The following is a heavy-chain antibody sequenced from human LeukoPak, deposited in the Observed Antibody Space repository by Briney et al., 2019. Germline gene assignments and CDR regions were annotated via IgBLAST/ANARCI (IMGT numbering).Heavy chain of an antibody. CDR2: INTGNGNT. CDR1: GYTFTNYA. D-gene: IGHD5-12*01. J-gene: IGHJ4*02. Sequence: ASVKVSCKASGYTFTNYALHWVRQAPGQRLEWMGWINTGNGNTKYSQKFQGRVTITRATSASTAYMELSSLRSEDTAVYYCARVGYSGYDSRPVFNYWGQGTLVAVSS. V-gene: IGHV1-3*04. CDR3: ARVGYSGYDSRPVFNY.